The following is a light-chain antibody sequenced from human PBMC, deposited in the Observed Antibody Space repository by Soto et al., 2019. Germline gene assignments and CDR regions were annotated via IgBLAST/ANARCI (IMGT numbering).Light chain of an antibody. CDR2: GAS. J-gene: IGKJ3*01. Sequence: EIVLTQSAGTLSLSPGERATLSWGASQSVSNNYLAWYQQKPGQAPRLVIYGASYRATGIPARFSGSGSGTDFTLIISSLQSEDFAVYYCQQYDNWPPFTFGPGTKVDIK. CDR3: QQYDNWPPFT. V-gene: IGKV3-15*01. CDR1: QSVSNN.